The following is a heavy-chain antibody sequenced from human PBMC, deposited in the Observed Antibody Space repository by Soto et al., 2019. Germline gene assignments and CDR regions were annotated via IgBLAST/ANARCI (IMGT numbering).Heavy chain of an antibody. CDR1: GGTFSSYT. Sequence: ASVKVSCKASGGTFSSYTTSWVRQAPGQGLEWMGRIIPILGIANYAQKFQGRVTITADKSTSTAYMELSSLRSEDTAVYYCASSPYPDPDAFDIWGQGTMVTVSS. CDR2: IIPILGIA. J-gene: IGHJ3*02. CDR3: ASSPYPDPDAFDI. V-gene: IGHV1-69*02.